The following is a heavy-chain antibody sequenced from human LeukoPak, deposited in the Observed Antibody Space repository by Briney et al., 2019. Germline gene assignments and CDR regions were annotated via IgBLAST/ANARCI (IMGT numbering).Heavy chain of an antibody. Sequence: SETPSLTCAVYGGSFIGYYWSWIRQPPGKGLEWIGEIDHSGSTNYNPSLKSRVTISVDTSKNQFSLKLSSVTAADTAVYYCASTSKGAYTLREYNWFDPWGQGTLVTVSS. CDR1: GGSFIGYY. D-gene: IGHD3-10*01. CDR2: IDHSGST. CDR3: ASTSKGAYTLREYNWFDP. J-gene: IGHJ5*02. V-gene: IGHV4-34*01.